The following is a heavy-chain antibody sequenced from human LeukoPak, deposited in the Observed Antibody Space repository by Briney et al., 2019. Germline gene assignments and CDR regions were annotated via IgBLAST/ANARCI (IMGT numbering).Heavy chain of an antibody. CDR3: ARDDSRGWWGADAFDI. CDR2: INSDGRST. Sequence: GGSLRLSCAASGFTFSSYWMHWVRKAPGKGRVWVSRINSDGRSTSYADSVKGRFTISRDNAKNTLYLQMNSLRAEDTAVYYCARDDSRGWWGADAFDIWGQGTMVTVSS. J-gene: IGHJ3*02. D-gene: IGHD6-19*01. V-gene: IGHV3-74*01. CDR1: GFTFSSYW.